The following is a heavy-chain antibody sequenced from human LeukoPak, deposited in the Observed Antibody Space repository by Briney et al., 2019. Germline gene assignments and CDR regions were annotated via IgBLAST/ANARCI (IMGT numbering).Heavy chain of an antibody. Sequence: PSETLSLTCAVYGGSFSGYYWSWIRQPPGKGLEWIGYIYYSGSTNYNPSLKSRVTISVDTSKSQFSLKLSSVTAADTAVYYCARLGIAAAGAQAFDIWGQGTMVTVSS. CDR1: GGSFSGYY. D-gene: IGHD6-13*01. CDR3: ARLGIAAAGAQAFDI. V-gene: IGHV4-59*08. CDR2: IYYSGST. J-gene: IGHJ3*02.